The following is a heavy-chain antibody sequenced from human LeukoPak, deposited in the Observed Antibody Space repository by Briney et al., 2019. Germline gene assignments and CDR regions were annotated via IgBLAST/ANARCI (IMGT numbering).Heavy chain of an antibody. CDR1: GGSISSYY. Sequence: SETLSLTCTVSGGSISSYYWSWIRQPPGKGLEWIGYIYYSGSTNYNPSLKSRVTISVDTSKNQFSLKLSSVTAADTAVYYCARHVGDSNWFDPWGQGTLVTVPS. V-gene: IGHV4-59*08. CDR2: IYYSGST. CDR3: ARHVGDSNWFDP. J-gene: IGHJ5*02. D-gene: IGHD3-16*01.